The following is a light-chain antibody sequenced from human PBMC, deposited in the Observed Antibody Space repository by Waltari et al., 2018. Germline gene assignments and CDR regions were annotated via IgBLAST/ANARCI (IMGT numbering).Light chain of an antibody. CDR3: QTGGHGTWV. Sequence: QLVLTQSPAVSASLGASVKLTSTLSSAHSNNVIALTQQQPEKGPRDLMKVNSNGSHSKGDEIPYRFSGSSSGAERYLTISSLQSEDEADYYCQTGGHGTWVFGGGTKLTVL. CDR2: VNSNGSH. V-gene: IGLV4-69*02. J-gene: IGLJ3*02. CDR1: SAHSNNV.